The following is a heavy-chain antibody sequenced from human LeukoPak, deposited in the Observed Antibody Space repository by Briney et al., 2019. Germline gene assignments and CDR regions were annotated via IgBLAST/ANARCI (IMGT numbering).Heavy chain of an antibody. Sequence: PSETLSLTCTVSGGPVSSGSYYWSWIRQPPGKGLEWIGYIYYSGSTNYNPSLKSRVTISVDTSKNQVSLKLRSVTAADTAVYYCARDRYLYCSSTSCYEVGGWFDPWGQGTLVTVSS. CDR1: GGPVSSGSYY. CDR2: IYYSGST. CDR3: ARDRYLYCSSTSCYEVGGWFDP. J-gene: IGHJ5*02. D-gene: IGHD2-2*01. V-gene: IGHV4-61*01.